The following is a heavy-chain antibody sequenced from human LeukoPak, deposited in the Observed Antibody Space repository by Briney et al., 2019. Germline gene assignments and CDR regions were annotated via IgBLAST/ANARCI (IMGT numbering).Heavy chain of an antibody. CDR3: ARDPYYYDSSGGPAFDY. CDR2: ISSSGSTI. V-gene: IGHV3-48*03. D-gene: IGHD3-22*01. J-gene: IGHJ4*02. CDR1: GFTFSSYE. Sequence: PGGSLRLSCAASGFTFSSYEMNWVRQAPGKGLEWVSYISSSGSTIYYADSVKGRFTISRDNAKNSLYLQMNSLRAEDTAVYYCARDPYYYDSSGGPAFDYWGQGTLVTVSS.